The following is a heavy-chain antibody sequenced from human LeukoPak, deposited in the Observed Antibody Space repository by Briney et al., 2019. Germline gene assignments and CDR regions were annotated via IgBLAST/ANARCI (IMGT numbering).Heavy chain of an antibody. J-gene: IGHJ4*02. CDR3: ASTEGAATSIDY. CDR2: IYHSGST. D-gene: IGHD1-26*01. Sequence: PSETLSLTCAVSGGSISSSSWWSWVRQPPGKGLEWIGEIYHSGSTNYNPSLKSQVTISVDKSKNQFSLKLSSVTAADTAVYYCASTEGAATSIDYWGQGTLVTVSS. CDR1: GGSISSSSW. V-gene: IGHV4-4*02.